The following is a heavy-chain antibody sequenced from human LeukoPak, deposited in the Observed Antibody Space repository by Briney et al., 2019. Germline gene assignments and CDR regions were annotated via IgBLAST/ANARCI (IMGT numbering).Heavy chain of an antibody. CDR3: ARCSGYGMDV. CDR1: GFTFSSYA. D-gene: IGHD3-10*02. Sequence: GRSLRLSCAASGFTFSSYAMHWVRQAPGKGLEWVAVMSFDGTHIYYADSVKGRFTISRDNSKNTLFLQMNSLRAEDTAVYYCARCSGYGMDVWGQGTTVTVSS. CDR2: MSFDGTHI. V-gene: IGHV3-30-3*01. J-gene: IGHJ6*02.